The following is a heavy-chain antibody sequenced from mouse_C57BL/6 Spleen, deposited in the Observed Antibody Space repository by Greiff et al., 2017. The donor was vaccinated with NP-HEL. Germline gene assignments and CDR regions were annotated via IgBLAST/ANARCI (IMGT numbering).Heavy chain of an antibody. Sequence: QVQLQQSGAELVRPGASVKLSCKASGYTFTDYYINWVKQRPGQGLEWIARIYPGSGNTYYNEKFKGKATLTAEKSSSTAYMQLSSLTSEDSAVYFCAKESYYGSSAWYFDVWGTGTTVTVSS. J-gene: IGHJ1*03. CDR2: IYPGSGNT. V-gene: IGHV1-76*01. CDR3: AKESYYGSSAWYFDV. D-gene: IGHD1-1*01. CDR1: GYTFTDYY.